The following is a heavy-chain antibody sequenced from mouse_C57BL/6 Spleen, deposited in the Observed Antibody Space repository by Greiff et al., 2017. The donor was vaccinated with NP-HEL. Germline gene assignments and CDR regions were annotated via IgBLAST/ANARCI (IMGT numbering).Heavy chain of an antibody. V-gene: IGHV1-69*01. J-gene: IGHJ4*01. Sequence: QVQLQQPGAELVMPGASVKLSCKASGYTFTSYWMHWVKQRPGQGLEWIGEIDPSDSYTNYNQKFKGKSTLTVDKSSSTAYMQLSSLTSEDSAVYYCARADHQDYAMDYWGQGTSVTVSS. CDR1: GYTFTSYW. CDR2: IDPSDSYT. CDR3: ARADHQDYAMDY.